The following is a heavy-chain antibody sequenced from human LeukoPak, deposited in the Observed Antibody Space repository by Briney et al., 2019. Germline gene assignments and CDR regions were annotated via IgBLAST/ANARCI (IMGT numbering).Heavy chain of an antibody. V-gene: IGHV3-53*01. CDR3: AKGRSSWYVGNWFDP. CDR1: GFTVSSND. CDR2: IYSGGST. D-gene: IGHD6-13*01. J-gene: IGHJ5*02. Sequence: GGSLRLSCAASGFTVSSNDMSWVRQAPGKGLECISVIYSGGSTYYADSVKGRFTISRDNSKNTLYLQMNSLRAEDTAVYYCAKGRSSWYVGNWFDPWGQGTLVTVSS.